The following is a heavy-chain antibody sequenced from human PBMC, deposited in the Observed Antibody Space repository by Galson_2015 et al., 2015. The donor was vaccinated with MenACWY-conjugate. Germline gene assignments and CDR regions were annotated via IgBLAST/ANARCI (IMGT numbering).Heavy chain of an antibody. CDR3: AKDNFHEGIAAAGTGDAFDI. J-gene: IGHJ3*02. Sequence: SLRLSCAASGFTFSSYGMHWVRQAPGKGLEWVAFIRYDGSNKYYADSVKGRFTISRDNSKNTLYLQMNSLRAEDTAVYYCAKDNFHEGIAAAGTGDAFDIWGQGTMVTVSS. D-gene: IGHD6-13*01. CDR2: IRYDGSNK. V-gene: IGHV3-30*02. CDR1: GFTFSSYG.